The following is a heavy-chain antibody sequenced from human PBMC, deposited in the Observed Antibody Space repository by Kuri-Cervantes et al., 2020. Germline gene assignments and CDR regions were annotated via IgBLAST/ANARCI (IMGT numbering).Heavy chain of an antibody. CDR1: GYSISSGYY. CDR3: ARVDDWNGPDY. J-gene: IGHJ4*02. V-gene: IGHV4-38-2*02. CDR2: IYHSGST. D-gene: IGHD1-1*01. Sequence: GSLRLSCTVSGYSISSGYYWGWIRQPPGKGLEWIGSIYHSGSTYYNPSLKSRLTISVDTSNFSLKLTSMTAADTAVYYCARVDDWNGPDYWGQGTLVTVSS.